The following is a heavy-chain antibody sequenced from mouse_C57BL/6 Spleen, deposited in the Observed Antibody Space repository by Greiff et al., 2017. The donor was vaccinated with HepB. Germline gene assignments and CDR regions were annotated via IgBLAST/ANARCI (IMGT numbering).Heavy chain of an antibody. J-gene: IGHJ2*01. V-gene: IGHV1-22*01. D-gene: IGHD4-1*01. CDR1: GYTFTDYN. Sequence: EVQLVESGPELVKPGASVKMSCKASGYTFTDYNMHWVKQSHGKSLEWIGYINPNNGGTSYNQKFKGKATLTVNKSSSTAYMELRSLTSEDSAVYYCARLGRYFDYWGQGTTLTVSS. CDR2: INPNNGGT. CDR3: ARLGRYFDY.